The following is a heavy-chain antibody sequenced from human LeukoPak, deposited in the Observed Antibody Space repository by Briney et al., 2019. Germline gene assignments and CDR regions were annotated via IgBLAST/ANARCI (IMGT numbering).Heavy chain of an antibody. CDR3: ARVEDGYFGWLSSAFDI. CDR1: GGSISSSSYY. CDR2: IYYSGST. J-gene: IGHJ3*02. D-gene: IGHD3-9*01. Sequence: SETLSLTCTVSGGSISSSSYYWGWIRQPPGKGLEWIGSIYYSGSTYYNPSLKGRVTISVDTSKNQFSLKLSSVTAADTAVYYCARVEDGYFGWLSSAFDIWGQGTMVTVSS. V-gene: IGHV4-39*07.